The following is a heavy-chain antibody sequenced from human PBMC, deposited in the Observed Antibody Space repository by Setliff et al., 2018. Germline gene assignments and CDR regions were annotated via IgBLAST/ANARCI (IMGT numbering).Heavy chain of an antibody. V-gene: IGHV3-72*01. CDR1: GFTFGDHF. D-gene: IGHD2-2*01. CDR2: IKNKVNTFST. Sequence: GGSLRLSCAASGFTFGDHFMDWVRQPPGKGLEWVGRIKNKVNTFSTQYAASANGRFSISRDDSKSSLYLQMNSLKSEDTAVYYCARVGYCDGPTCYPFDYWGPGTLVTVSS. CDR3: ARVGYCDGPTCYPFDY. J-gene: IGHJ4*02.